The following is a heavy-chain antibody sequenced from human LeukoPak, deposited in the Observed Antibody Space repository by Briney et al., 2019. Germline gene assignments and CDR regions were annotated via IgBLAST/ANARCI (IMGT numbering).Heavy chain of an antibody. CDR3: ARRTTDRRFDP. V-gene: IGHV1-69*05. CDR2: IIPIFGTA. D-gene: IGHD1-7*01. CDR1: GGTFSSYA. Sequence: ASVKVSCKASGGTFSSYAISLVRQAPGQGLEWMGGIIPIFGTANYAQKFQGRVTITTDESTSTAYMELSSLRSEDTAVYYCARRTTDRRFDPWGQGTLVTVSS. J-gene: IGHJ5*02.